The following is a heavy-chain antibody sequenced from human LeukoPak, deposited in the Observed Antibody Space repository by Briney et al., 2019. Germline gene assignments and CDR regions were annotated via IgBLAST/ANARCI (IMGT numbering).Heavy chain of an antibody. CDR3: ARIYYYYGMDV. Sequence: GGSLRLSCAASGFTFSSYAMSWVRQAPGKGLEWVSAISGSGGSTYYADSVKGRFTISRENAKNSLYLQMNSLRAGDTAVYYCARIYYYYGMDVWGQGTTVTVSS. CDR2: ISGSGGST. CDR1: GFTFSSYA. V-gene: IGHV3-23*01. J-gene: IGHJ6*02. D-gene: IGHD2/OR15-2a*01.